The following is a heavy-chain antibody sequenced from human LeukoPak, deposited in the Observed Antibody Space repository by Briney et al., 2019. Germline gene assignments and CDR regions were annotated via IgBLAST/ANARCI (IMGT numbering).Heavy chain of an antibody. J-gene: IGHJ4*02. CDR2: ISSSGSTI. D-gene: IGHD4-17*01. CDR1: VFTFNDYY. Sequence: GGSLRLSCAASVFTFNDYYISWIRHAPWKGREWVSSISSSGSTIYYADSVKGRFTISRDNAKNSLYLQMNSLRAEDTAVYYCASTPGEGDYVYPFFDYWGQGTLVTVSS. V-gene: IGHV3-11*01. CDR3: ASTPGEGDYVYPFFDY.